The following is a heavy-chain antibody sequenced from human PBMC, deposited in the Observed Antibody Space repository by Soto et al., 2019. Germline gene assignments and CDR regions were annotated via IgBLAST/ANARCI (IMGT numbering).Heavy chain of an antibody. V-gene: IGHV4-34*02. CDR2: INHSGNT. CDR1: GGSFTNYY. J-gene: IGHJ4*02. CDR3: GSSPCFRT. D-gene: IGHD1-7*01. Sequence: QVELQQWGAGLLKPSETLSATCAVFGGSFTNYYWSWIRQSPGKGLEWIGEINHSGNTNYNPSLKNRVTISVDTSKKQVSLKMTSVTAADTAVYYCGSSPCFRTWGPGTLVTVSS.